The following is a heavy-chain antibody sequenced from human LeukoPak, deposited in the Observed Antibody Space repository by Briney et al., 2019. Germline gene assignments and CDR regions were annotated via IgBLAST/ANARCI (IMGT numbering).Heavy chain of an antibody. J-gene: IGHJ4*02. Sequence: SETLSLTCAVSGYSISSGYYWGWIRQPPGKGLEWIGSIYHSGSTYYNPSLKSRVTISVDTSKNQFSLKLSSVTAADTAVYYCARDTLFEERANDYWGQGTLVTVSS. V-gene: IGHV4-38-2*02. CDR1: GYSISSGYY. CDR2: IYHSGST. D-gene: IGHD3-10*02. CDR3: ARDTLFEERANDY.